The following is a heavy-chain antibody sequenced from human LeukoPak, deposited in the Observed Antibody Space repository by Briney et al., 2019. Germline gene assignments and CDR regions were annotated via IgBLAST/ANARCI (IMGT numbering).Heavy chain of an antibody. J-gene: IGHJ4*02. CDR2: ISGSGGST. V-gene: IGHV3-23*01. CDR3: ANFVYGDYCSTSSCQNADY. Sequence: GGSLRLSCAASGFTFKNYAMSWVRQAPGKGLEWVSAISGSGGSTYYADSVKGRFTISRDNSKNTLYLQMNSLRAEDTAIYYCANFVYGDYCSTSSCQNADYWGQGTLVTVSS. CDR1: GFTFKNYA. D-gene: IGHD2-2*01.